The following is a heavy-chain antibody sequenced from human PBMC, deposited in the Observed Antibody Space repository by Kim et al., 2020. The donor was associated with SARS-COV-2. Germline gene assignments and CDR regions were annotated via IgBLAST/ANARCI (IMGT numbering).Heavy chain of an antibody. CDR2: ISVLNDYV. J-gene: IGHJ5*02. CDR1: GYNFIEYG. Sequence: ASVKVSCKASGYNFIEYGISWARQAPGQGLEWVGWISVLNDYVKYAQKFRDRVTMTTDRATTTGYMELRNLRSDDTAIYYCARGTMLRERRFDPWGQGTLVTVSS. CDR3: ARGTMLRERRFDP. D-gene: IGHD3-10*01. V-gene: IGHV1-18*01.